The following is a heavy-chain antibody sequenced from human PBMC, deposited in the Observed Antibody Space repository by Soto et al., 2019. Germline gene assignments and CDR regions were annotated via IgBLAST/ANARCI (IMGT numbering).Heavy chain of an antibody. J-gene: IGHJ6*02. V-gene: IGHV3-30*18. Sequence: QVQLVESGGGVVQPGRSLRLSCAASGFTFSSYGMHWVRQAPGKGLEWVAVISYDGSNKYYADSVKGRFTISRDNSKNTLYLQMNSLRAEDTAVYYCAKDLRQSEVVVAASGGAATKDYYYYGMDVWGQGTTVTVSS. CDR2: ISYDGSNK. CDR3: AKDLRQSEVVVAASGGAATKDYYYYGMDV. D-gene: IGHD2-15*01. CDR1: GFTFSSYG.